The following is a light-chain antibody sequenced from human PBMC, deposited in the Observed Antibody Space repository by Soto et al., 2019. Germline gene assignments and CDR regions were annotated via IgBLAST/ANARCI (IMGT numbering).Light chain of an antibody. CDR1: QTISSW. V-gene: IGKV1-5*03. CDR3: QHYNSYSET. Sequence: DIQMTQSPSTLSGSVGDRVTITCRASQTISSWLAWYQQKPGKAPKLLIYNASTLKSGGPSRFSGSGSGTEFTLTISSLQPEDFAAYYCQHYNSYSETFGQGTKVEIK. CDR2: NAS. J-gene: IGKJ1*01.